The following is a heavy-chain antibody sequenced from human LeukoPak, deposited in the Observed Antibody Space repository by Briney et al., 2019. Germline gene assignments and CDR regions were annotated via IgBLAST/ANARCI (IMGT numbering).Heavy chain of an antibody. J-gene: IGHJ5*02. V-gene: IGHV3-23*01. Sequence: GGSLRLSCAASGFTFSNYAMSWVRQAPGKGLEWVSRIGGSGGSTYYADAVKGRFTISRDNSQNTLYLQIHSLRAEDTAVYYCAKLTRGYCSSTACPNWFDPWGQGTLVTVSS. CDR1: GFTFSNYA. CDR2: IGGSGGST. D-gene: IGHD2-2*01. CDR3: AKLTRGYCSSTACPNWFDP.